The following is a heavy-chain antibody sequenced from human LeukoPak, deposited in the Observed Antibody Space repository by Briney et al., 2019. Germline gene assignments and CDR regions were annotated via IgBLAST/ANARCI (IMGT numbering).Heavy chain of an antibody. Sequence: GALRLSCAASGFTFNIYGMNWVRQAPGKGLEWVASISSSTTYIYYAGSVKGRFTISRDNAKNLVYLEMNSLRAEDTAVYYCARVPGEMGATLAYLDYWGQGTLVIVSS. V-gene: IGHV3-21*01. CDR2: ISSSTTYI. CDR1: GFTFNIYG. J-gene: IGHJ4*02. CDR3: ARVPGEMGATLAYLDY. D-gene: IGHD1-26*01.